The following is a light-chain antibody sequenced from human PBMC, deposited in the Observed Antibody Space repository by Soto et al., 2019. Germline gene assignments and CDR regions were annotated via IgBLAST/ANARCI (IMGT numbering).Light chain of an antibody. V-gene: IGLV1-40*01. J-gene: IGLJ2*01. CDR2: GNS. CDR3: QSYDSSLRV. Sequence: QAVVTQPPSVSGAPGQRVTISCTGSSSNIGAGYDVHWYQQLPGTAPKLLIYGNSNRPSGVPDRFSGSKSGTLASLAITGLQAEDEADYYCQSYDSSLRVFGGGTQLTVL. CDR1: SSNIGAGYD.